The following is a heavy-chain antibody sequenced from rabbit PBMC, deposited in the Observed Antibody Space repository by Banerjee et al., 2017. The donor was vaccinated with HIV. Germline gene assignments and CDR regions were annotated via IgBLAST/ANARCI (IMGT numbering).Heavy chain of an antibody. D-gene: IGHD6-1*01. CDR1: GFSFSIGQD. J-gene: IGHJ3*01. CDR3: ASHDNSYWFSRFDL. V-gene: IGHV1S45*01. CDR2: INAASWGGT. Sequence: QEQLVESGGGLVQPEGSLTLTCKASGFSFSIGQDMCWVRQAPGKGLELIGCINAASWGGTWYASWAKGRFTISQTSSTTVTLQMTGLTAADTATYFCASHDNSYWFSRFDLWGQGTLVTVS.